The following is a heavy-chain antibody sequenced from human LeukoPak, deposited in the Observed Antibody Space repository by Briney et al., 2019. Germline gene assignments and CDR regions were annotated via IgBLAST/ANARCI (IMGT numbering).Heavy chain of an antibody. CDR2: ISGTGGET. D-gene: IGHD5-24*01. Sequence: GGSLRLSCAASGFSVSSNYMSWVRQAPGKGLEWVSGISGTGGETHYADSVKGRFTTSSDNSKNTLYLQMTSLRAEDTAVYYCAKRIRDGYNTPIDYWGQGTLVTVSS. CDR3: AKRIRDGYNTPIDY. J-gene: IGHJ4*02. V-gene: IGHV3-23*01. CDR1: GFSVSSNY.